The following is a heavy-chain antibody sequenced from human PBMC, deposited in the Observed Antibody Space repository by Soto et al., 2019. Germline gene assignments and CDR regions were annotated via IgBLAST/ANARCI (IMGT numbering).Heavy chain of an antibody. J-gene: IGHJ4*02. Sequence: PGESLKISCKGSGYSFTSYSISWVRQMPGKGLEWMGRIDPSDSYTNYSPSFQGHVTISADKSISTAYLKWSSLKASDTAMYYCARLRVGFGELLTYWGQGTLVTVSS. CDR1: GYSFTSYS. D-gene: IGHD3-10*01. CDR3: ARLRVGFGELLTY. V-gene: IGHV5-10-1*01. CDR2: IDPSDSYT.